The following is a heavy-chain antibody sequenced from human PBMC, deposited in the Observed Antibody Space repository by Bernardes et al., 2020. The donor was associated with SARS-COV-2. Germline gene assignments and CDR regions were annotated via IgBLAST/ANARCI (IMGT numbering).Heavy chain of an antibody. CDR2: TSGSGGGT. J-gene: IGHJ5*02. CDR3: TKVGCSSTTCHSAWFDP. V-gene: IGHV3-23*01. D-gene: IGHD2-2*01. CDR1: GFTVRNYA. Sequence: GGSLRLSCAASGFTVRNYAMSWVRQAPGKGLELVSTTSGSGGGTYYADSVKGRLTISRDNSKNTLYLQMNSLSAEDTAVYYCTKVGCSSTTCHSAWFDPWGQGTLVTVSS.